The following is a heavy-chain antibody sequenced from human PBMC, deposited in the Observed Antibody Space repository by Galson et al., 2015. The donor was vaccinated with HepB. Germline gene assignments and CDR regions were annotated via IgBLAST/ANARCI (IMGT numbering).Heavy chain of an antibody. Sequence: PALVKPPQTVTLTCTFSGFSLSTSGMCVSWIRQPPGKALEWLARIDWADDKYYSTFLKTRLILSKDTSRNQVVLTMTNMDPVDTATYYCARSTSRRGYSYGRFDYWGQGSLVTVSS. CDR3: ARSTSRRGYSYGRFDY. CDR2: IDWADDK. CDR1: GFSLSTSGMC. V-gene: IGHV2-70*11. J-gene: IGHJ4*02. D-gene: IGHD5-18*01.